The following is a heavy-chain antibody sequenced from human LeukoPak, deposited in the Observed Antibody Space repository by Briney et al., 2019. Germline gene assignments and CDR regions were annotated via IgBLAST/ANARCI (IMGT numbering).Heavy chain of an antibody. CDR1: GGSISCYY. D-gene: IGHD3-22*01. CDR3: ARDLGYDSSGYYGGDAFDI. J-gene: IGHJ3*02. CDR2: IYTSGST. Sequence: PSETLSLTCTVSGGSISCYYWSWIRQPAGKGLEWIGRIYTSGSTNYNPSLKSRVTMSVDTSKNQFYLKLSSVTAADTAVYYCARDLGYDSSGYYGGDAFDIWGQGTMVTVSS. V-gene: IGHV4-4*07.